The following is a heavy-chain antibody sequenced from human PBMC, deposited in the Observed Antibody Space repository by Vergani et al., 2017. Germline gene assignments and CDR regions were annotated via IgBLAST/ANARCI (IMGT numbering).Heavy chain of an antibody. CDR1: GFTFSSYW. CDR3: AREGDIVVVPAAIGY. D-gene: IGHD2-2*01. V-gene: IGHV3-74*01. Sequence: EVQLVESGGGLVQPGGSLRLSCAASGFTFSSYWMHWVRQAPGKGLVWVSRINSGGSSTSYADSVKGRFTISGDNAKNTLYLKMNSLRDEDTAVYYCAREGDIVVVPAAIGYWGQGTLVTVSS. CDR2: INSGGSST. J-gene: IGHJ4*02.